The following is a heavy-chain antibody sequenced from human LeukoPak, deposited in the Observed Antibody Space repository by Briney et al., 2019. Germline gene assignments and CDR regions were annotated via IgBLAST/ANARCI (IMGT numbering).Heavy chain of an antibody. CDR1: GFTFSNYS. V-gene: IGHV3-21*01. J-gene: IGHJ4*02. CDR3: ARGAYCSGGSCYSVSVNY. CDR2: IRRSSSYI. Sequence: GGSLRLSCAASGFTFSNYSMNWVRQAPGKGLEWVSSIRRSSSYIYYVDSVKGRFTISRDNAKNSMYLQMNSLRAEDTAVYYCARGAYCSGGSCYSVSVNYWGQGTLVTVSS. D-gene: IGHD2-15*01.